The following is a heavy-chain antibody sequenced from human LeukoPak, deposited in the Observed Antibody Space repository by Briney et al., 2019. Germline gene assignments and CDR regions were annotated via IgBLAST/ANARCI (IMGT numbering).Heavy chain of an antibody. J-gene: IGHJ4*02. Sequence: GGSLRLSCAASGFTVSSNYMSWVRQAPGKGLEWVSVIYSGGSTYYADSVKGRFTISRDNSKNTLYLQMNSLRAEDTAVYYCARSDYGDYLSFDYWGQGTLVTVSS. D-gene: IGHD4-17*01. CDR2: IYSGGST. V-gene: IGHV3-66*01. CDR3: ARSDYGDYLSFDY. CDR1: GFTVSSNY.